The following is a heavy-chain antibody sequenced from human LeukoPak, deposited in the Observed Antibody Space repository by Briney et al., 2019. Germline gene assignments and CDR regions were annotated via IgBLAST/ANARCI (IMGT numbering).Heavy chain of an antibody. J-gene: IGHJ4*02. CDR2: INHSGTT. Sequence: SETLSLTCAGYGGSFSSYFWTWIRQTPGKGLEWIGEINHSGTTNYNPSLKSRVTMSVDTSKDQFSLKLMSVTAADTGVYYCARRRKVVRAGFDYWGQGTRVIVSS. CDR3: ARRRKVVRAGFDY. D-gene: IGHD2-21*01. V-gene: IGHV4-34*01. CDR1: GGSFSSYF.